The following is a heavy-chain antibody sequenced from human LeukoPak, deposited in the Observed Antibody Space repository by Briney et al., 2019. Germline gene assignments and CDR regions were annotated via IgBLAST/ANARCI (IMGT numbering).Heavy chain of an antibody. J-gene: IGHJ4*02. CDR3: AIDPYYYDGSGSLDY. CDR1: GYSFTSYW. Sequence: GESLKISCKGSGYSFTSYWITWVRQMPGKGLEWLGRVDPSDSYTDYSPSFQGHVTISADKSISTAYLQWSSLRASDTAMYYCAIDPYYYDGSGSLDYWGQGTLVTVSS. V-gene: IGHV5-10-1*01. D-gene: IGHD3-22*01. CDR2: VDPSDSYT.